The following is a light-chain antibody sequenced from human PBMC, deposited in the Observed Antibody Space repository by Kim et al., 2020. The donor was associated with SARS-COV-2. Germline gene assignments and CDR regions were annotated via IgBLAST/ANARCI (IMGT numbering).Light chain of an antibody. V-gene: IGKV3-11*01. CDR3: QQRYNWPPYT. J-gene: IGKJ2*01. CDR1: QSVRSY. CDR2: DAS. Sequence: LSPGERTLLSCRASQSVRSYLAWYQQKPGQGPRLLIYDASNRATGIPARFSGSGSGTDFTLTISSLEPEDFAVYYCQQRYNWPPYTFGQGTKLEI.